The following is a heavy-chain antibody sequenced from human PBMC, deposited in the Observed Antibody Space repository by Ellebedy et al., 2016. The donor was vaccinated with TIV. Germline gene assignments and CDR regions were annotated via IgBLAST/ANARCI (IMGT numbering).Heavy chain of an antibody. CDR2: ISTHSGNT. CDR1: GYTFTSNG. Sequence: AASVKVSCKASGYTFTSNGISWVRQAPGQGLEWMGWISTHSGNTNYAQKVQGRVTMTRDRSTSTAYMELRSLRSDDTAVYYCARDVRYAFDIWGQGTTVTVSS. D-gene: IGHD5-24*01. V-gene: IGHV1-18*01. CDR3: ARDVRYAFDI. J-gene: IGHJ3*02.